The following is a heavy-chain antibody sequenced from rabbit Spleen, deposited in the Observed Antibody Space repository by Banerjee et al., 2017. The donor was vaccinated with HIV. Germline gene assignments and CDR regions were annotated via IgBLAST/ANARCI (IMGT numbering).Heavy chain of an antibody. CDR2: INTYTGKP. D-gene: IGHD3-1*01. Sequence: QEQLVESGGGLVQPGGSLTLACKASGFSFSDRDVMCWVRQAPGKGLQWIACINTYTGKPVYATWPKGRFTISRTSSTTVTLQMTSLTAADTATYFCARDLASVVGWNFNLWGPGTLVTVS. CDR3: ARDLASVVGWNFNL. J-gene: IGHJ4*01. CDR1: GFSFSDRDV. V-gene: IGHV1S45*01.